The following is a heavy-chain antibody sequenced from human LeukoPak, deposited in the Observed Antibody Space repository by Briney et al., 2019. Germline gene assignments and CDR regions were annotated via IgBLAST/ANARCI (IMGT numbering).Heavy chain of an antibody. Sequence: GGSLRLSCAASGFTFSSYAMHWVRQAPGKGLEWVAVISYDGSNKYYADSVKGRFTISRDNSKNTLYLQMNSLRAEDTAVYYCAREGSGWYFDYWGQGTLVTVSS. J-gene: IGHJ4*02. CDR1: GFTFSSYA. D-gene: IGHD6-19*01. CDR3: AREGSGWYFDY. CDR2: ISYDGSNK. V-gene: IGHV3-30-3*01.